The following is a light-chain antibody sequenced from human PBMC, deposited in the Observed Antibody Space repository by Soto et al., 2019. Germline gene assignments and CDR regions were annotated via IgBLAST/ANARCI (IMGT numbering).Light chain of an antibody. V-gene: IGLV2-14*01. Sequence: QSALTQRASVSGSPGQSITISCTGTNSDVGGYNYVSWYQQHPGKAPKLMIYDVSNRPSGVSNRFSGSKSGNTASLTISGLQAEDEADYYCSSYTSSSTVVFGAGTKLTVL. CDR3: SSYTSSSTVV. J-gene: IGLJ2*01. CDR1: NSDVGGYNY. CDR2: DVS.